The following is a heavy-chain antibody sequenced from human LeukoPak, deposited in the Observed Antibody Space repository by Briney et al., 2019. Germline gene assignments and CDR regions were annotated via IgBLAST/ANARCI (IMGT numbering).Heavy chain of an antibody. Sequence: GASVKVSCKAPGYTFTGYYMHWVRQAPGQGLEWMGWINPNSGGTNYAQKFQGRVTMTRDTSISTAYMELSRLRSDDTAVYYCARDPHSPYYYDSSGYHFDYWGQGTLVTVSS. CDR1: GYTFTGYY. CDR2: INPNSGGT. D-gene: IGHD3-22*01. CDR3: ARDPHSPYYYDSSGYHFDY. V-gene: IGHV1-2*02. J-gene: IGHJ4*02.